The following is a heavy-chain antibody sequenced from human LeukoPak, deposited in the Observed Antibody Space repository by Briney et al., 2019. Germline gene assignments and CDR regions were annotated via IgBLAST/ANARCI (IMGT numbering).Heavy chain of an antibody. CDR1: EFTFSSYA. D-gene: IGHD3-16*01. Sequence: GGSLRLSCAASEFTFSSYAMSWVRQAPGKGLEWVSAISGSGGSTYYADSVKGRFTISRDNSKNTLYLQMNSLRAEDTAVYYCAKDRATRRWGTQEFDYWGQGTLVTVSS. V-gene: IGHV3-23*01. CDR3: AKDRATRRWGTQEFDY. J-gene: IGHJ4*02. CDR2: ISGSGGST.